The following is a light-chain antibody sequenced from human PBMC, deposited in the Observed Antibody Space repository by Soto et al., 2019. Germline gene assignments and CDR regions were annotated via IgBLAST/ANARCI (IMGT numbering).Light chain of an antibody. CDR2: GAS. J-gene: IGKJ1*01. CDR3: QQYNNWPL. Sequence: EVVVSLTPATMSVPPGGRATLSCRASQSVSSNLAWYQQKPGQAPRLLIYGASTRATGIPARFSGSGSGTEFTLTISSLQSEDFAVYYCQQYNNWPLFGQGTKADI. CDR1: QSVSSN. V-gene: IGKV3-15*01.